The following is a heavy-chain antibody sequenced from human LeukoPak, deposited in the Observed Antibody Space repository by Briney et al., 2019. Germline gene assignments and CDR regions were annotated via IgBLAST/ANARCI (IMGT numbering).Heavy chain of an antibody. CDR1: GFTFSAYN. CDR3: ARGRCSGGSCYKLPSFDY. V-gene: IGHV3-48*01. J-gene: IGHJ4*02. Sequence: GGSLRLSCATSGFTFSAYNMNWVRQAPGKGLEWLSYITDGSDTIYYADSVKGRFSISRDNSKNTLYLQMNSLRAEDTAVYYCARGRCSGGSCYKLPSFDYWGQGTLVTVSS. CDR2: ITDGSDTI. D-gene: IGHD2-15*01.